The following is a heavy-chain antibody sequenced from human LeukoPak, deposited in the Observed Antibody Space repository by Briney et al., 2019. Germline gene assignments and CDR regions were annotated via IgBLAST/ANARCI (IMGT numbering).Heavy chain of an antibody. J-gene: IGHJ3*02. CDR2: ISSNGGST. CDR1: GFTFSSYA. V-gene: IGHV3-64*01. D-gene: IGHD3-10*01. Sequence: GGSLRLSCAAPGFTFSSYAMHWVRQAPGKGLEYVSAISSNGGSTYYANSVKGRFTISRDNSKDTLYLQMGSLRAEDMAVYYCAMVRGVPRAFDIWGQGTMVTVSS. CDR3: AMVRGVPRAFDI.